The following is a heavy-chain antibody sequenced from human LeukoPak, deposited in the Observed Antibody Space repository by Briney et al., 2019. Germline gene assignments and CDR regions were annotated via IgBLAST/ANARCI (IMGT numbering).Heavy chain of an antibody. J-gene: IGHJ4*02. CDR1: GFTFSTYF. Sequence: GGSLRLSCAASGFTFSTYFLTWVRQAPGKGLEWVANISQDGTEKQYVDSVKGRFTISRDNAKNSLYLQMNSLRAEDTAVYYCASSNWNWGQGTLVTVSS. V-gene: IGHV3-7*01. CDR2: ISQDGTEK. CDR3: ASSNWN. D-gene: IGHD1-1*01.